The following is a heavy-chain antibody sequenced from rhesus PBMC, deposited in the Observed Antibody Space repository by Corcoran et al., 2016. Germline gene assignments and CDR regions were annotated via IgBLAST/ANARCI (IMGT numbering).Heavy chain of an antibody. CDR1: AYSISSGHG. D-gene: IGHD2-39*01. Sequence: QVQLQESGPGLAKPSRTLSLPCTIPAYSISSGHGWGWIRQSPGKGLEWIGYIGGSNPTTVYNPSLKSRVTMSKDTSKNQFSLNLNSVTAADTAVYYCAREASVSVFDFWGQGVLVTVSS. CDR2: IGGSNPTT. J-gene: IGHJ4*01. V-gene: IGHV4-127*01. CDR3: AREASVSVFDF.